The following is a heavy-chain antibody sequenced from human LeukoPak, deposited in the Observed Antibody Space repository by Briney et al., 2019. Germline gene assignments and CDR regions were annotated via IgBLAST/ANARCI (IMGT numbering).Heavy chain of an antibody. V-gene: IGHV3-7*01. J-gene: IGHJ4*02. CDR3: ARDLTWASFDY. Sequence: PGGSLRLSCAASGFTFSSYWMTWVRQAPGKGLEWVANIKLDVSETYYVDSVRGRFTISRDNTKNSLYLQMDSLRAEDTAVYYCARDLTWASFDYWGQGTLVTVSS. CDR1: GFTFSSYW. CDR2: IKLDVSET.